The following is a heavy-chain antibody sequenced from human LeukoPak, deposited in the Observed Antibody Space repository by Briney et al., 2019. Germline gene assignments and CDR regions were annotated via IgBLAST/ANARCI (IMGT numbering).Heavy chain of an antibody. CDR1: GYTFRQYS. D-gene: IGHD3-3*02. J-gene: IGHJ3*02. CDR3: ARGYILPLETDNGDGFAI. CDR2: VSPSHTTR. V-gene: IGHV1-18*01. Sequence: ASVKASCKASGYTFRQYSISWVRQAPGKGFEWMGWVSPSHTTRVYAQEFQGRVTMTADTNTNTVSMELRSLRFDDTAVYFCARGYILPLETDNGDGFAIWGQGTVVTVSS.